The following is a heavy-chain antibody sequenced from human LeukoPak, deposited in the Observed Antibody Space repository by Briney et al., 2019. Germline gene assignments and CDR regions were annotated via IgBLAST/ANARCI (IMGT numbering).Heavy chain of an antibody. CDR2: INGRGDII. D-gene: IGHD6-13*01. CDR1: GFTLRAYD. Sequence: GGSLRLSCAASGFTLRAYDLIWVRQAPGKGLDWVSIINGRGDIIMYEDSVKGRFTISRDNSKNTLYLQMNSLRAEDTAVYYVAMRDRGYGLDIWGQGIMVTVSS. CDR3: AMRDRGYGLDI. V-gene: IGHV3-23*01. J-gene: IGHJ3*02.